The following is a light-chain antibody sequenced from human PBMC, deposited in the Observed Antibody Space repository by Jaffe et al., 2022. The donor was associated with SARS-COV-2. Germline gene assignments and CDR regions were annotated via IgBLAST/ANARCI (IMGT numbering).Light chain of an antibody. CDR1: QTIITY. J-gene: IGKJ4*01. CDR2: SAS. Sequence: DIQMTQSPSSLSASVGDTVTITCRTSQTIITYLNWYQQKPGKAPNLLIYSASTLQSGVPSRFSGSGSGTDFSLTISSLQPEDFATYYCQQSYNTPLTFGGGTKVEI. V-gene: IGKV1-39*01. CDR3: QQSYNTPLT.